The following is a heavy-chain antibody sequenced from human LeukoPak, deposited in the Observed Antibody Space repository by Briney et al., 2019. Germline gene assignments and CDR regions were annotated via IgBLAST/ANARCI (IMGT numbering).Heavy chain of an antibody. J-gene: IGHJ4*02. V-gene: IGHV3-23*01. D-gene: IGHD3-22*01. Sequence: GGSLRLSCAASGFTFSSYAMSWVRQAPGKGLEWVSAISGSGGSTYYADSLKGRFTISRDNAKNSLYLQMNSLRAEDTAVYSCARDRDDYYDSSRANDYWGQGTLVTVSS. CDR2: ISGSGGST. CDR3: ARDRDDYYDSSRANDY. CDR1: GFTFSSYA.